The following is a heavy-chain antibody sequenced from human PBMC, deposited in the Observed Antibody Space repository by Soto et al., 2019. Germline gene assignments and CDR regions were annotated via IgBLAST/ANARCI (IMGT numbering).Heavy chain of an antibody. CDR3: ARGTAFNYFSMDV. Sequence: GGSLRLSCAASGFTFSSYEMNWVRQAPGKGLEWVSYISSSGSTIYYADSVKGRFTISRDNAKNSLYLQMNSLRAEGTAVYYCARGTAFNYFSMDVWGQGTTVTVSS. CDR1: GFTFSSYE. CDR2: ISSSGSTI. D-gene: IGHD3-10*01. V-gene: IGHV3-48*03. J-gene: IGHJ6*02.